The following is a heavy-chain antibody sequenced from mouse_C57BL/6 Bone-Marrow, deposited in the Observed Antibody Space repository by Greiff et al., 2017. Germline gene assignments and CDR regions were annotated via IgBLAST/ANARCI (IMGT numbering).Heavy chain of an antibody. CDR1: GYTFTSYW. CDR3: ARTGNNNGSNAMDY. Sequence: QVQLQQPGAELVRPGSSVKLSCKASGYTFTSYWMDWVKQRPGQGLEWIGNIYPSDSETHYNQKFKDKATLTVDKSSSTAYMQLSSLTSEDSAVYYCARTGNNNGSNAMDYWGQGTSVTVSS. J-gene: IGHJ4*01. CDR2: IYPSDSET. V-gene: IGHV1-61*01. D-gene: IGHD1-1*01.